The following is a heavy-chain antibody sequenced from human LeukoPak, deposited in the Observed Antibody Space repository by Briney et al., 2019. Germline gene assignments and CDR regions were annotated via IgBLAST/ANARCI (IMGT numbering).Heavy chain of an antibody. V-gene: IGHV4-59*01. CDR2: IYYSGST. CDR3: ARDSVTREMATRYDY. D-gene: IGHD5-24*01. J-gene: IGHJ4*02. Sequence: SETLSLTCTVSGGSISGYYWSWIRQPPGKGLEWIGYIYYSGSTNYNPSLKSRVTISVDTSKNQFSLKLSSVTAADTAVYYCARDSVTREMATRYDYWGQGTLVTVSS. CDR1: GGSISGYY.